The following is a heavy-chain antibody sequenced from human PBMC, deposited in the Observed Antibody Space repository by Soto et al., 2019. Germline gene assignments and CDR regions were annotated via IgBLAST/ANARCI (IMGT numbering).Heavy chain of an antibody. CDR2: ISSSSSYI. CDR1: RVTVNSSS. V-gene: IGHV3-21*01. J-gene: IGHJ6*02. Sequence: GSMKLASAPSRVTVNSSSMHWVCQAPEKGLEWVSSISSSSSYIYHADSVKGRFTISRDNAKNSLYLQMNSLRAEDTAVYYCAKVGHYGXVVVRDAIHYYGMDVWGQGPTVTV. D-gene: IGHD2-2*02. CDR3: AKVGHYGXVVVRDAIHYYGMDV.